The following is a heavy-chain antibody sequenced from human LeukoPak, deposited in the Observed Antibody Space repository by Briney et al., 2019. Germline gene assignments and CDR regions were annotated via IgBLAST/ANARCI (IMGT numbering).Heavy chain of an antibody. J-gene: IGHJ4*02. CDR3: AKEVDSSGYYSEY. V-gene: IGHV3-23*01. CDR1: GFTVSSNY. D-gene: IGHD3-22*01. CDR2: ISGSGGSR. Sequence: GGSLRLSCAASGFTVSSNYMSWVRQAPGKGLEWVSVISGSGGSRKYADSVKGRFTISRDNSKNTLDLQMSSLRVEDTAVYYCAKEVDSSGYYSEYWGQGTLVTVSS.